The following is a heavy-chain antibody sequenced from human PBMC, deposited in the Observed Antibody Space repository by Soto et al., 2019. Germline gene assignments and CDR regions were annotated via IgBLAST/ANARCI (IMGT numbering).Heavy chain of an antibody. J-gene: IGHJ6*02. Sequence: SETLSLTCTVSGGSILDSTYYWAWIRQSPGKGLEWIGTIFYSGGTFYTPSLKSRVTMSVDTSNNQFSLKLSSVTAADTAVYYCARQASGYYDISPGYLRPYHYYGMDVWGQGTTVTVSS. CDR2: IFYSGGT. D-gene: IGHD3-9*01. CDR1: GGSILDSTYY. V-gene: IGHV4-39*01. CDR3: ARQASGYYDISPGYLRPYHYYGMDV.